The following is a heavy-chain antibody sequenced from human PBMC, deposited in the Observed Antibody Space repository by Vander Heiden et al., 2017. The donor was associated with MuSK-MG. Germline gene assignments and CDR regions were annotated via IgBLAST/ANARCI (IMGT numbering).Heavy chain of an antibody. V-gene: IGHV1-69*01. D-gene: IGHD3-10*01. CDR2: IIPIFGTA. Sequence: QVQLVQSRAEVKTPGSSVKVPSEAAGTPFSSYAISWVRQAPGQGLEWMGGIIPIFGTANYAQKFQGRVTITADESTSTAYMELSSLRSEDTAVYYCARDTPPGGWFDPWGQGTLVTVSS. J-gene: IGHJ5*02. CDR3: ARDTPPGGWFDP. CDR1: GTPFSSYA.